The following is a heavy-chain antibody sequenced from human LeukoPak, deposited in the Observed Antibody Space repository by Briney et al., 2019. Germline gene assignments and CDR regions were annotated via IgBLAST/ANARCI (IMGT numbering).Heavy chain of an antibody. CDR2: IIPMFGTS. J-gene: IGHJ4*02. D-gene: IGHD3-3*01. CDR1: GGNFISYA. Sequence: GSSVKVSCKASGGNFISYAVSWVRQAPGQGLEWMGGIIPMFGTSNYAQKFQGRVTITTDESTTTAYMELSSLSSEDTAVYYCATYTLSQFWSGYYHFDYWGQGTLVSVPS. CDR3: ATYTLSQFWSGYYHFDY. V-gene: IGHV1-69*05.